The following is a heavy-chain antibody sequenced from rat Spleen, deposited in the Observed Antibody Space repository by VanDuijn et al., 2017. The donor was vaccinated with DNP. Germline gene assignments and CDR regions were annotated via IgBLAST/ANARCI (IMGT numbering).Heavy chain of an antibody. D-gene: IGHD1-4*01. CDR3: ARHVLPLRVWDY. CDR1: GFIISDYY. CDR2: ISYDGGRT. J-gene: IGHJ2*01. Sequence: EVQLVEAGGGLVQPGRSLKLSCAASGFIISDYYMAWVRQAPTKGLEWVAYISYDGGRTYNGDSVKGRFTISRDNAKNTLYLQMNSLRSEDTVTYYCARHVLPLRVWDYWGQGVMVTVSS. V-gene: IGHV5-22*01.